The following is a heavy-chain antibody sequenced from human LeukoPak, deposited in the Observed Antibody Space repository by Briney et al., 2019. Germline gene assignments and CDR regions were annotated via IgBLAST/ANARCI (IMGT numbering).Heavy chain of an antibody. Sequence: GESLKISCKGSGYSFSSYWIGWVRQMPGKGLEWMGIIYPGDSDTRYSPSFQGQVTMSVDKSISSAYLQWSSLKASDTAIYYCATIMVYAKAPGNDAFDIWGQGTMVTVSS. CDR1: GYSFSSYW. D-gene: IGHD2-8*01. CDR3: ATIMVYAKAPGNDAFDI. J-gene: IGHJ3*02. V-gene: IGHV5-51*01. CDR2: IYPGDSDT.